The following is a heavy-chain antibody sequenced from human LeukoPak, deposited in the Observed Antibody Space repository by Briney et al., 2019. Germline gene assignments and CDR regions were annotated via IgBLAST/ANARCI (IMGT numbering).Heavy chain of an antibody. CDR1: GFTFSSYG. V-gene: IGHV3-21*01. J-gene: IGHJ4*02. CDR3: ARTYGGDGGQRFDY. Sequence: GGSLRLSCAASGFTFSSYGMNWVRQAPGKGLEWVSSICSSSDYIYYADSVKDRFTISRDNAKNSLYLQMNSLRAEDTAIYYCARTYGGDGGQRFDYWGQGTLVTVSS. D-gene: IGHD2-21*02. CDR2: ICSSSDYI.